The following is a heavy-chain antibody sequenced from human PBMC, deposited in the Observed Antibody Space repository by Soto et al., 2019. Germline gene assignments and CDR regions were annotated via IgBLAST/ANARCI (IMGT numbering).Heavy chain of an antibody. Sequence: GGPLRLSCEVSGFTFSGYEMNWLRQAPGKGLGGVSFIGRSLTIMSYADSVRGRFAVSRDNAKNSLYLDLNSLRDEDTAVYYCARGQHESLGSWGQGTLVTVSS. CDR1: GFTFSGYE. J-gene: IGHJ5*02. V-gene: IGHV3-48*03. CDR2: IGRSLTIM. CDR3: ARGQHESLGS. D-gene: IGHD3-10*01.